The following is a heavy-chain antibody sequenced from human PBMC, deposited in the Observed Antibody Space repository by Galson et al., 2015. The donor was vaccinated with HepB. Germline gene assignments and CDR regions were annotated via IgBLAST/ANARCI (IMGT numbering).Heavy chain of an antibody. J-gene: IGHJ4*02. CDR1: GFTFSSYG. CDR3: AKTKANRGYYFDY. CDR2: ISYDGSNK. Sequence: SLRLSCAASGFTFSSYGMHWVRQAPGKGLEWVAVISYDGSNKYYADSVKGRFTISRDNSKNTLYLQMNSLRAEDTAVYYCAKTKANRGYYFDYWGQGTLVTVSS. D-gene: IGHD1-14*01. V-gene: IGHV3-30*18.